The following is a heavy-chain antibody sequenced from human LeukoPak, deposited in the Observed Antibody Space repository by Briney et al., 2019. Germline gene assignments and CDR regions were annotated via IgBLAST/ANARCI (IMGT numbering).Heavy chain of an antibody. D-gene: IGHD6-13*01. Sequence: KSSEILSLTCTVSGDSISSSSYYWGWIRQPPGKGLEWIGSIFHSGSTYYNPSLKSRVTISVDTSKNQFSLKLTSVTAADTAVYYCARSWFSTGLADYWGQGTLVTVSS. J-gene: IGHJ4*02. CDR3: ARSWFSTGLADY. CDR1: GDSISSSSYY. V-gene: IGHV4-39*01. CDR2: IFHSGST.